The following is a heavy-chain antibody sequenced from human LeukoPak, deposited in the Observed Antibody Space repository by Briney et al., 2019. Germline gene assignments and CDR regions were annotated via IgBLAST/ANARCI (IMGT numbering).Heavy chain of an antibody. V-gene: IGHV1-8*01. J-gene: IGHJ4*02. Sequence: ASVKVSCKTSGYTFTTYDINWVRQATGQGLEWMGWLNPNSDNTASAQSFQGRLTLTRNTSISTAYMEPSSLRSEDTAIYYCGRAGSHDRQTIDFWGQGTLVSVSS. CDR3: GRAGSHDRQTIDF. CDR1: GYTFTTYD. D-gene: IGHD1-26*01. CDR2: LNPNSDNT.